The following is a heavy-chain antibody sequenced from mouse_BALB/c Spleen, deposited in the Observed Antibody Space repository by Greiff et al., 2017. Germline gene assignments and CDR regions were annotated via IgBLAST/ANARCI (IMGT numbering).Heavy chain of an antibody. Sequence: QVQLKESAAELARPGASVKMSCKASGYTFTSYTMHWVKQRPGQGLEWIGYINPSSGYTEYNQKFKDKTTLTADKSSSTAYMQLSSLTSEDSAVYYCASFGNGDWGQGTTLTVSS. CDR1: GYTFTSYT. D-gene: IGHD2-1*01. V-gene: IGHV1-4*02. CDR3: ASFGNGD. J-gene: IGHJ2*01. CDR2: INPSSGYT.